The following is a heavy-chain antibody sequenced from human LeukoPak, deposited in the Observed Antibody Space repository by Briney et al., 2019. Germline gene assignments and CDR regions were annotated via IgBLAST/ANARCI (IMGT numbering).Heavy chain of an antibody. Sequence: PGGSLRLSCAASGSIFSDYSMNWVRQAPGKGLEWVSSISAGSNYIYYGDSVKGRFTISRDNAKNSLYLQMSSLRAEDTAVYYCARDASTRCYLCEVDHWGQGTLVIVSS. J-gene: IGHJ4*02. CDR2: ISAGSNYI. V-gene: IGHV3-21*01. CDR1: GSIFSDYS. CDR3: ARDASTRCYLCEVDH. D-gene: IGHD2-2*01.